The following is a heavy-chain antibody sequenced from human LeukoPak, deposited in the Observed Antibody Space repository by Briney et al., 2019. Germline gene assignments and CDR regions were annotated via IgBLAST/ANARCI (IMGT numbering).Heavy chain of an antibody. CDR1: GFTFSNAW. CDR3: TTGGPYGDYVLDY. J-gene: IGHJ4*02. Sequence: SGGSLRLSCAASGFTFSNAWMSWGRQAPGKGLDWVGRIKSKTDGGTTDYAAPVKGRFTISRDDSKNTLYLQMNSLKTADTGVYYCTTGGPYGDYVLDYWGQGTLVTVSS. V-gene: IGHV3-15*01. D-gene: IGHD4-17*01. CDR2: IKSKTDGGTT.